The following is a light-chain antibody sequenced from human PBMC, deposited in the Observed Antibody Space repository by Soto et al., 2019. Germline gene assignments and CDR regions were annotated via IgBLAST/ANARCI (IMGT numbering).Light chain of an antibody. Sequence: QSALTQPAAVSGSTGQSITISCTGTSSDVGYYNLVSWYQQHPGKAPKLIIYEVNKRPSGFSNRFSGSKSGNTASLIISGLQAEDEADYDCCSYAGSTTHYVFGTGTKLTVL. J-gene: IGLJ1*01. CDR2: EVN. CDR3: CSYAGSTTHYV. CDR1: SSDVGYYNL. V-gene: IGLV2-23*02.